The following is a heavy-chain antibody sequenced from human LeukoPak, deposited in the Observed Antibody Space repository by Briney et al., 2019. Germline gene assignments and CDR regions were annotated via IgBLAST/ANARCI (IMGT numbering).Heavy chain of an antibody. CDR2: ISGSGGST. J-gene: IGHJ4*02. Sequence: PGGSLRLSCAASGFTFSSHWMSWVRQAPGKGLEWVSAISGSGGSTYYADSVKGRFTISRDNSKNTLYLQMNSLRAEDTAVYYCAKDIAVAGTDYFDYWGQGTLVTVSS. CDR1: GFTFSSHW. CDR3: AKDIAVAGTDYFDY. V-gene: IGHV3-23*01. D-gene: IGHD6-19*01.